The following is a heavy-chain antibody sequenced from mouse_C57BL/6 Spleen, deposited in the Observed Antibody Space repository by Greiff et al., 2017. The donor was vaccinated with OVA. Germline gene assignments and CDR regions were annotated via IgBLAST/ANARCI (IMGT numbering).Heavy chain of an antibody. V-gene: IGHV2-2*01. CDR2: IWSGGST. J-gene: IGHJ3*01. CDR3: ARNREGFAY. CDR1: GFSLTSYG. Sequence: VQLQQSGPGLVQPSQILSITCTVSGFSLTSYGVHWVRQSPGKGLEWLGVIWSGGSTDYNAAFISRLSISKDNSKSQVFFKMNSLQADDTAIYYCARNREGFAYWGQGTLVTVSA.